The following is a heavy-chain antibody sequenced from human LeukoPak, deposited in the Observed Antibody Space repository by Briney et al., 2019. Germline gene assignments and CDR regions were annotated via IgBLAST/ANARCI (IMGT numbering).Heavy chain of an antibody. J-gene: IGHJ4*02. CDR2: ISYDGSNK. Sequence: GGSLRLSCAASGFTFSSYGMHWVRQAPGKGLEWVAVISYDGSNKYYADSVKGRFTISRDNSKNTLYLQMNSLRAEDTAVYYCARDQSPTDGSLYWGQGTLVTVSS. D-gene: IGHD1-26*01. CDR1: GFTFSSYG. CDR3: ARDQSPTDGSLY. V-gene: IGHV3-30*03.